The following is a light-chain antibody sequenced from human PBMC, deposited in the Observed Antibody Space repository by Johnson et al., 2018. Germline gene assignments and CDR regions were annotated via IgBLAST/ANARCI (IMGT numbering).Light chain of an antibody. V-gene: IGLV1-51*02. J-gene: IGLJ1*01. Sequence: QSVLTQPPSVSAAPGQKVTISCSGSSSNIGNNYVSWYQQLPGTAPKLLIYENNKRPSGIPDRFSGSKSGTSATLGITGLQTGDEADYYCGTWDGSRGAGNGFGTGAKVTGL. CDR2: ENN. CDR3: GTWDGSRGAGNG. CDR1: SSNIGNNY.